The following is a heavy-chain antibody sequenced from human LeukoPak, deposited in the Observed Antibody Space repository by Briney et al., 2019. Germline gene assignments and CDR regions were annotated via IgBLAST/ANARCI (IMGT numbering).Heavy chain of an antibody. Sequence: SETLSLTCTVSGGSISSSSYYWGWLRQPPGKGLEWIGSIYYSGSTYYNPSLKSRVTISVDTSKNQFSLKLSSVTAADTAVYYCALVYASSWFDPWGQGILVIVSS. V-gene: IGHV4-39*01. CDR2: IYYSGST. CDR1: GGSISSSSYY. D-gene: IGHD2-8*01. CDR3: ALVYASSWFDP. J-gene: IGHJ5*02.